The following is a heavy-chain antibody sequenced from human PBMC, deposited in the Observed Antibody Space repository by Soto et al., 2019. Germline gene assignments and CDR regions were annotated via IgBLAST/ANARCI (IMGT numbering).Heavy chain of an antibody. CDR3: ARLVTTVTPPDY. Sequence: PGKSLKISCKGSGYTFASYWIGWVRQMPGKGLEWMGIIYPDDSDTRYSPSFQGQVTISADKSISTAYLQWRSLKASDTAMYYCARLVTTVTPPDYWGQGTLVTVSS. D-gene: IGHD4-17*01. J-gene: IGHJ4*01. CDR1: GYTFASYW. CDR2: IYPDDSDT. V-gene: IGHV5-51*03.